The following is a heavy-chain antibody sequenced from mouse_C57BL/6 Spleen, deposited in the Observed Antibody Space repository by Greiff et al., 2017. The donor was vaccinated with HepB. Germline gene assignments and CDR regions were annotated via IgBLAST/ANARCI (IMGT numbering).Heavy chain of an antibody. CDR2: IYPGDGDT. J-gene: IGHJ2*01. CDR1: GYAFSSSW. CDR3: ARSLSYYGSSFDY. Sequence: VQLVESGPELVKPGASVKISCKASGYAFSSSWMNWVKQRPGKGLEWIGRIYPGDGDTNYNGKFKGKATLTADKSSSTAYMQLSSLTSEDSAVYFCARSLSYYGSSFDYWGQGTTLTVSS. V-gene: IGHV1-82*01. D-gene: IGHD1-1*01.